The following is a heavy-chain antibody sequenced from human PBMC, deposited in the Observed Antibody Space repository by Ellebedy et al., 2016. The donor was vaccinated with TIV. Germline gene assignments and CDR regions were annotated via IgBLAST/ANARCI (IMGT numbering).Heavy chain of an antibody. D-gene: IGHD4-17*01. V-gene: IGHV1-46*01. J-gene: IGHJ4*02. CDR2: INPSGGST. Sequence: ASVKVSCKASGYTFTSYYMHWVRQAPGQGLEWMGIINPSGGSTTYAQKFQGRFTMTRDRSTSTVYMELSSLRSDDTAVYYCARGYGDYEYWGQGTLVTVSS. CDR3: ARGYGDYEY. CDR1: GYTFTSYY.